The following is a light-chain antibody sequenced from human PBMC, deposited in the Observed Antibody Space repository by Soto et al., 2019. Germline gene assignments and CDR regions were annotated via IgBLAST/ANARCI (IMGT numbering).Light chain of an antibody. CDR2: AAS. Sequence: DIQMPQSPSSVSASVGDRFPITCRARQGISSWLAWYQQKPGKATKLLIYAASTLQSGVTSRFSGSVSGTDFTLNTSRLQPEDFATYVCQQTASFTLTFGQGKRLEI. CDR3: QQTASFTLT. V-gene: IGKV1-12*01. J-gene: IGKJ5*01. CDR1: QGISSW.